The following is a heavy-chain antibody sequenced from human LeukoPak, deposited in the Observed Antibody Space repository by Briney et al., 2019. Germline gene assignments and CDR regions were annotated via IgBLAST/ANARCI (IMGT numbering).Heavy chain of an antibody. D-gene: IGHD3-22*01. CDR1: GGSFSGYY. CDR2: INHSGST. V-gene: IGHV4-34*01. Sequence: SETLSLTCAVYGGSFSGYYWSWIRQPPGKGLEWIGEINHSGSTNYNPSLKSRVTISVDASKNQFSLKLSSVTAADTAVYYCARHRFVTMIVVVITTGYFDYWGQGTLVTVSS. J-gene: IGHJ4*02. CDR3: ARHRFVTMIVVVITTGYFDY.